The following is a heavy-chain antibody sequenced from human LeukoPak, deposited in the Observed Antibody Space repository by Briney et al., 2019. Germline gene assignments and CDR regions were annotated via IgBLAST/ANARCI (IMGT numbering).Heavy chain of an antibody. CDR2: ISSSGGST. V-gene: IGHV3-64*01. Sequence: PGGSLRLSCAASGFTFSNYAMHWVRQAPGKGLEYVSAISSSGGSTYYASSVKGRFTISGDNSKNTLYLQMGSLRAEDMAVYYCARGLYYYDSSGYPRWGQGTLVTVSS. CDR1: GFTFSNYA. J-gene: IGHJ4*02. D-gene: IGHD3-22*01. CDR3: ARGLYYYDSSGYPR.